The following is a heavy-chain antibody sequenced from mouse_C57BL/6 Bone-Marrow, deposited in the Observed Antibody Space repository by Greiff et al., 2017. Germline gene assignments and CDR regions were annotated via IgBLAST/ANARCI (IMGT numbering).Heavy chain of an antibody. CDR2: IYPGSGSI. Sequence: QVQLKQPGAELVKPGASVKMSCKASGYTFTSYWITWVQQRPGQGLEWIGEIYPGSGSINYTEKLKSKATLTVDTSSSTAYMQLSSLTSEDSAVYYCANGGYYAYYFDYWGQGTTLTVSS. V-gene: IGHV1-55*01. D-gene: IGHD2-3*01. J-gene: IGHJ2*01. CDR1: GYTFTSYW. CDR3: ANGGYYAYYFDY.